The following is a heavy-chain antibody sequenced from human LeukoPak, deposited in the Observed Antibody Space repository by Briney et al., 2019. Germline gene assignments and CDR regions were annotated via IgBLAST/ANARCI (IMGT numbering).Heavy chain of an antibody. CDR1: GDSFTSNSAA. D-gene: IGHD6-13*01. V-gene: IGHV6-1*01. Sequence: SQTLSLTCAISGDSFTSNSAAWNWIRQSSSRGLEWLGRTYYRSKWYNDYAVSVKSRITINPDTSKNQFSLQLNSVTPEDTAVYYCARDDIAAAGIFDYWGQGTLVTVSS. CDR2: TYYRSKWYN. CDR3: ARDDIAAAGIFDY. J-gene: IGHJ4*02.